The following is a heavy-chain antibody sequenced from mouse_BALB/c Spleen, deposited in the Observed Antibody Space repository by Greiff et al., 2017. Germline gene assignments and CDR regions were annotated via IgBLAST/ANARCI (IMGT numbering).Heavy chain of an antibody. CDR2: ISSGGST. Sequence: EVMLVESGGGLVQPGESLKLSCESNEYEFPSHDMSWVRKTPEKRLEWVASISSGGSTYYPDSVKGRFTISRDNARNILYLQMSSLRSEDTAMYYCARGGNYGLYFDYWGQGTTLTVSS. CDR3: ARGGNYGLYFDY. D-gene: IGHD2-1*01. V-gene: IGHV5-6-5*01. J-gene: IGHJ2*01. CDR1: EYEFPSHD.